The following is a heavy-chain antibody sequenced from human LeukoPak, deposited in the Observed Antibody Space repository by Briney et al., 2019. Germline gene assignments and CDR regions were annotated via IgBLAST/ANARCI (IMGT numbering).Heavy chain of an antibody. CDR3: ARQGYYGSGSSWFDP. V-gene: IGHV4-59*08. J-gene: IGHJ5*02. Sequence: SETLSLTCTVSGGSISSYYWSWIRQPPGKGLEWIGYIYYSGSTSYNPSLKSRVTISVDTSKNQFSLKLSSVTAADTAVYYCARQGYYGSGSSWFDPWGQGTLVTVSS. CDR1: GGSISSYY. CDR2: IYYSGST. D-gene: IGHD3-10*01.